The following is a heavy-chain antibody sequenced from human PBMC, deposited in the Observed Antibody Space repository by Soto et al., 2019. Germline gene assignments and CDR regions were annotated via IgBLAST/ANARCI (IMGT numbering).Heavy chain of an antibody. J-gene: IGHJ6*02. CDR3: ARETGSSDSYWYALDV. CDR1: GDTFTIYY. D-gene: IGHD6-6*01. Sequence: ASVKVSFKASGDTFTIYYMNWVRQAPGQGLEWMGMINPSGGNTTYAQKFQDRVTMNRDKSTSTGYMELSSLRSEATAVYYSARETGSSDSYWYALDVWGQGTTVTVSS. V-gene: IGHV1-46*01. CDR2: INPSGGNT.